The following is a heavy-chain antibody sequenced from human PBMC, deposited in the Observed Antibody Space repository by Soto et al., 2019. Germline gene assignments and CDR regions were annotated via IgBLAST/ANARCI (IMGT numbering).Heavy chain of an antibody. J-gene: IGHJ6*02. V-gene: IGHV1-46*01. CDR3: ARDGRPNYSSGWGDYYYYYGMDV. D-gene: IGHD6-25*01. CDR2: INPSGGST. Sequence: GASVKVSCKASGYTFTSYYMHWVRQAPGQGLEWMGIINPSGGSTSYAQKFQGRVTMTRDTSTSTVYMELSSLRSEDTAVYYCARDGRPNYSSGWGDYYYYYGMDVWGQGTTVTVSS. CDR1: GYTFTSYY.